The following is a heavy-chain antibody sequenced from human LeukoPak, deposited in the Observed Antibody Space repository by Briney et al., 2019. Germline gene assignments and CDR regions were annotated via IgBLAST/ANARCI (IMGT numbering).Heavy chain of an antibody. Sequence: AGGSLSLSCAASGFILSSYWMHWVRQAPGKGLVWLSRINSDGSSTSYADFVKGRFTISRDNCKNTLYLQMNSLRAGDTAVYFCAREPFRGVIDFMDLSGKASKVTVSS. V-gene: IGHV3-74*01. CDR2: INSDGSST. J-gene: IGHJ6*01. D-gene: IGHD3-16*02. CDR3: AREPFRGVIDFMDL. CDR1: GFILSSYW.